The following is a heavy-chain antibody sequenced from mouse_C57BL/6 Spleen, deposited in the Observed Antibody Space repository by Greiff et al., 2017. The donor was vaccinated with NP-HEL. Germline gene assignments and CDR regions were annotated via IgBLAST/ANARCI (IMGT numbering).Heavy chain of an antibody. J-gene: IGHJ1*03. CDR2: ISSGGDYI. V-gene: IGHV5-9-1*02. CDR3: TREEDWDWYFDV. D-gene: IGHD4-1*01. Sequence: EVKLMESGEGLVKPGGSLKLSCAASGFTFSSYAMSWVRQTPEKRLEWVAYISSGGDYIYYADTVKGRFTISRDNARNTLYLQMSSLKSEDTAMYYCTREEDWDWYFDVWGTGTTVTVSS. CDR1: GFTFSSYA.